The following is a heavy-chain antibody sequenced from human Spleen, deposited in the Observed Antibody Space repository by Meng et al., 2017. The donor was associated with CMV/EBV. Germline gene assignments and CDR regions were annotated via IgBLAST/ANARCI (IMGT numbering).Heavy chain of an antibody. D-gene: IGHD2-2*01. V-gene: IGHV5-51*01. CDR3: AREVGRYCSTTTCYSDF. CDR1: YRFNNYW. J-gene: IGHJ4*02. Sequence: YRFNNYWIGWVRQMPGKGLEWMGIIYPGDSETRYSPSFQGQVTISADKSISTAYLQWSSLKASDTAMYYCAREVGRYCSTTTCYSDFWGQGTLVTVSS. CDR2: IYPGDSET.